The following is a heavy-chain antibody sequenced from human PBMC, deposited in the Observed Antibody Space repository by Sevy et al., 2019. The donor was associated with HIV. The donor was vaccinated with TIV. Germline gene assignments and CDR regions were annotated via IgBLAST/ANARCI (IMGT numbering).Heavy chain of an antibody. CDR3: AKVTYYDILTGYFDY. D-gene: IGHD3-9*01. J-gene: IGHJ4*02. CDR2: ISGSGGST. Sequence: GGSLRLSCAASGFTFSSYAMSWVRQAPGKGLEWVSAISGSGGSTYYEDSVKGRFTISSDNSKNTLYLQMNSLRAEDTAVYYCAKVTYYDILTGYFDYWGQGTLVTVSS. V-gene: IGHV3-23*01. CDR1: GFTFSSYA.